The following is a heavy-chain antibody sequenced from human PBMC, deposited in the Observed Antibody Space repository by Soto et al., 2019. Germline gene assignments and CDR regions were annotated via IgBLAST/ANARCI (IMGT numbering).Heavy chain of an antibody. CDR2: ISFDGDNK. CDR1: GFTFINYA. D-gene: IGHD2-2*01. V-gene: IGHV3-30-3*01. CDR3: ARDLFSSRGIVVVPRFDP. Sequence: PGGSLRLSCAASGFTFINYAMHWVRQAPGKGLEWVAVISFDGDNKYSADSLKGRFTISRGSSKTMLYLQMDSLRPEDTAVYSCARDLFSSRGIVVVPRFDPWGRGTLVTVS. J-gene: IGHJ5*02.